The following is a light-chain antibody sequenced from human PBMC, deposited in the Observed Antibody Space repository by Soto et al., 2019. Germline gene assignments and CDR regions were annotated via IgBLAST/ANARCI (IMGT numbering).Light chain of an antibody. V-gene: IGLV2-14*03. CDR1: SSDVGGYNY. CDR2: DVS. J-gene: IGLJ1*01. Sequence: QPALTQPASVSGSPGQSITISCTGTSSDVGGYNYVSWYQHHPGKAPKLLIYDVSNRPSGVSNRFSGSKSDNTASLTISGLQPEDEADYYCSSYTTSNTRQIVFGTGTKVTVL. CDR3: SSYTTSNTRQIV.